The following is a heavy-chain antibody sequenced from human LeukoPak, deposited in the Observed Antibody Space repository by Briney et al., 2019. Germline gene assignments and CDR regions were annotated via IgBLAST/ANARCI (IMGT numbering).Heavy chain of an antibody. CDR1: GFTLSSYS. CDR2: ISSSSSYI. Sequence: PGGSLRLSCAPSGFTLSSYSMNWVSQPPGKGREWVSSISSSSSYIYYTDSVRGRFTISRDNAKNSLYLQMNSLRAEDTAVYYCARDLQQWLVAYDAFDIWGQGTTVTVSS. V-gene: IGHV3-21*01. J-gene: IGHJ3*02. D-gene: IGHD6-19*01. CDR3: ARDLQQWLVAYDAFDI.